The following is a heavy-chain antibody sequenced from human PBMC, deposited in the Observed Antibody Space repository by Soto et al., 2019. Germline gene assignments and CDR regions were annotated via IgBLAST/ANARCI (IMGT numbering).Heavy chain of an antibody. CDR2: ISGSGAST. CDR1: GFTFSSYA. J-gene: IGHJ4*02. V-gene: IGHV3-23*01. D-gene: IGHD6-19*01. Sequence: PVGSLRLSCAASGFTFSSYAMSWVRQAPGKGLEWVSAISGSGASTYYADSVKGRLTISRDNSKNTLYLQMNSLRAEDTAVYYCAKAGQWLVRYYFDYWGQGTLVTVSS. CDR3: AKAGQWLVRYYFDY.